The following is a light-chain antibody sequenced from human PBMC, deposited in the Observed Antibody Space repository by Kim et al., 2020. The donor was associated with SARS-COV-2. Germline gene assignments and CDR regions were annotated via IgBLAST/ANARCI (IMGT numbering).Light chain of an antibody. J-gene: IGLJ3*02. Sequence: QTATLPCRGDAHDVGHDCPAWLQQPQGRPPTLVSYRNNYRPSGISARLSASRSGNTASLTITRLQAGDEGDYYCSAWDSRLSVWVFGGGTKVTVL. CDR3: SAWDSRLSVWV. CDR2: RNN. V-gene: IGLV10-54*01. CDR1: AHDVGHDC.